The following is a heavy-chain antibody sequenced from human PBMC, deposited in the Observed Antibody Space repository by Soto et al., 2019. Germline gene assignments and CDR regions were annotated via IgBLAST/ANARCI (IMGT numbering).Heavy chain of an antibody. Sequence: GGSLRLSCAASGFTFSYYYMSWVRQAPGKGLEWVSYISGRSSSYTNYADSVRGRFTISRDNAQNSLYLQMNSLRVEDTAVYYCTRGPPGGSYFHPTAWGQGTLVTVSS. CDR1: GFTFSYYY. CDR2: ISGRSSSYT. CDR3: TRGPPGGSYFHPTA. V-gene: IGHV3-11*06. D-gene: IGHD1-26*01. J-gene: IGHJ4*02.